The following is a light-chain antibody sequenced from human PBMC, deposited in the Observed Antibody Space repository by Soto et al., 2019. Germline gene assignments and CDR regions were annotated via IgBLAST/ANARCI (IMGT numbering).Light chain of an antibody. J-gene: IGKJ3*01. CDR2: GAS. Sequence: EIVLTQSPGTLSLSPGERATLSCRGSQSVSSYLAWYQHKPGQAPRLLIYGASSRATGIPDRFSGSGSGTDFTLTISRLESEDFAVYYCQQYDTSPFNFGPGTKVDIK. CDR3: QQYDTSPFN. CDR1: QSVSSY. V-gene: IGKV3-20*01.